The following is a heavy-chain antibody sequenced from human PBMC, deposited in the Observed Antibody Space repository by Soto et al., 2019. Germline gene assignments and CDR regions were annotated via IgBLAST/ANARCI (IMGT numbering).Heavy chain of an antibody. V-gene: IGHV3-21*01. J-gene: IGHJ6*02. CDR3: ARYDSSGYYWPYYYYGMDV. Sequence: EVQLVESGGGLVKPGGSLRLSCAASGFTFSTYSMNWVRQAPGKGLEWVSSISDSSSYIYYADSVKGRFTISRDNAKKSLYLQMNSLRAEDTAVYYCARYDSSGYYWPYYYYGMDVWGQGTTVTVSS. CDR1: GFTFSTYS. CDR2: ISDSSSYI. D-gene: IGHD3-22*01.